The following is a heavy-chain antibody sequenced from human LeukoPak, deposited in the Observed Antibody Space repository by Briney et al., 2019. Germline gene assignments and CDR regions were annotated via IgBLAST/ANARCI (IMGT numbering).Heavy chain of an antibody. D-gene: IGHD4-11*01. CDR3: TRDRYSNYLDF. V-gene: IGHV4-59*01. Sequence: SETLSLTCTVSGSSITSYYWSWIRQPPGKGLEWIGNVYYSGSANYSPSLKSRVTISIDTSKNQFSLKLSSVTAADTAVYYCTRDRYSNYLDFWGQGTLVTVSS. CDR1: GSSITSYY. CDR2: VYYSGSA. J-gene: IGHJ4*02.